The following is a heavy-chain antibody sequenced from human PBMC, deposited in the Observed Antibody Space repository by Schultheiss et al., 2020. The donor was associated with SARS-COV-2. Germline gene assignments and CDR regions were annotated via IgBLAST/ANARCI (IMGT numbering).Heavy chain of an antibody. Sequence: ASVKVSCKASGYTFTGYYMHWVRQAPGQGLEWMGWINPNSGGTNYAQNLRGRVTMTRNTSISTAYMELSSLRSEDTAVYYCARDLAGGAFDIWGQGTMVTVSS. CDR3: ARDLAGGAFDI. CDR1: GYTFTGYY. V-gene: IGHV1-2*02. CDR2: INPNSGGT. J-gene: IGHJ3*02. D-gene: IGHD3-10*01.